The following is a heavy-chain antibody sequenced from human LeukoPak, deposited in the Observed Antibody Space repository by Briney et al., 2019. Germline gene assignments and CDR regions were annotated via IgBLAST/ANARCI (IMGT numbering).Heavy chain of an antibody. Sequence: SETLPLTCTVSGGSISSYYWSWIRQPPGKGLEWIGYIYYSGSTNYNPSLKSRVTISVDTSKNQFSLKLISVTAADTAVYYCARSVEGYCSGGSCYSYSYYMDVWGKGTTVTVSS. CDR2: IYYSGST. D-gene: IGHD2-15*01. J-gene: IGHJ6*03. CDR1: GGSISSYY. V-gene: IGHV4-59*01. CDR3: ARSVEGYCSGGSCYSYSYYMDV.